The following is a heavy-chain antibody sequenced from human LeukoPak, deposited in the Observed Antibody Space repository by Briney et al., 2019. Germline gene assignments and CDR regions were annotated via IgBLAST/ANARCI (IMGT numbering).Heavy chain of an antibody. V-gene: IGHV3-23*01. CDR2: ISGSGGST. D-gene: IGHD4-11*01. Sequence: GGSLRLSCAASAFTFSDYYMSWIRQAPGKGLEWVSAISGSGGSTYYADSVKGRFTISRDDSKNTLYLQMNSLRAEDTAVYYCANQMGNYGGIDYWGQGTLVTVSS. J-gene: IGHJ4*02. CDR3: ANQMGNYGGIDY. CDR1: AFTFSDYY.